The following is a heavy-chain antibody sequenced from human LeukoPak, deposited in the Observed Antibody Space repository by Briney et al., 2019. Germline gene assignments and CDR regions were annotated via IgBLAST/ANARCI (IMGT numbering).Heavy chain of an antibody. Sequence: GSLRLSCAASGFTFSSYAMSWVRQAPGKGLEWVSAISGSGGSTYYADSAKGRFTVSRDDSKDTLYLQMNSLRAEDTAVYYCAKEGCTSATCYANCWGQGTLVTVSS. J-gene: IGHJ4*02. CDR1: GFTFSSYA. CDR3: AKEGCTSATCYANC. V-gene: IGHV3-23*01. D-gene: IGHD2-2*01. CDR2: ISGSGGST.